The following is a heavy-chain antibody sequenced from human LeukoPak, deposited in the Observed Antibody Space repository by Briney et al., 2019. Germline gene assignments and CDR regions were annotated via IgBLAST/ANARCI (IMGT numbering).Heavy chain of an antibody. CDR2: IIPIFGTA. D-gene: IGHD3-22*01. Sequence: ASVKVSCKASGGTFSSYAISWVRQAPGQGLEWMGGIIPIFGTANYAQKFQGRVTITADESTSTAYMELSSLRSEDTAVYYCESTMIVVVITYWGAFDIWGQGTMVTVSS. CDR1: GGTFSSYA. CDR3: ESTMIVVVITYWGAFDI. V-gene: IGHV1-69*13. J-gene: IGHJ3*02.